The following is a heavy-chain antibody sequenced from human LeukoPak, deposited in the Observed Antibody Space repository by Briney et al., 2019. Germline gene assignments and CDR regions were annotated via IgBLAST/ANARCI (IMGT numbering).Heavy chain of an antibody. CDR3: ARAGIVVVPAAILGPKELDY. CDR2: ISAYNGNT. D-gene: IGHD2-2*02. CDR1: GYTFTSYG. V-gene: IGHV1-18*01. Sequence: ASVKVSCKASGYTFTSYGISWVRQAPGQGLEWMGWISAYNGNTNYAQKLQGRVTMTTDTSTSTAHMELRSLRSDDTAVYYCARAGIVVVPAAILGPKELDYWGQGTLVTVSS. J-gene: IGHJ4*02.